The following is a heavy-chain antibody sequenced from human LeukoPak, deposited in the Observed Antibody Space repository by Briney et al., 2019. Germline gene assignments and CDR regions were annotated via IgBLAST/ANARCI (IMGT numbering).Heavy chain of an antibody. J-gene: IGHJ4*02. Sequence: PGGSLRLSCSASGFTFSTYWMSWVRQAPGKGLEWVANMKRDGSEIYYVDSVRGRFTISRGNARNSLYLQMNSLRAEDTAVYYCARDLPPTYYNFWSGYYPPYYFDYWGQGTLVTVSS. CDR2: MKRDGSEI. V-gene: IGHV3-7*01. D-gene: IGHD3-3*01. CDR3: ARDLPPTYYNFWSGYYPPYYFDY. CDR1: GFTFSTYW.